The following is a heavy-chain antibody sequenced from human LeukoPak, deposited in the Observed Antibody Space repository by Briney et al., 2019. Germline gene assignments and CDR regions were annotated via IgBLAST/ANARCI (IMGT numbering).Heavy chain of an antibody. CDR1: GVSISSSNSY. V-gene: IGHV4-39*07. Sequence: SETLSLTCTVSGVSISSSNSYWGWIRQPPGKGLEWIGSIYYSGNTYYNASLKSQVSISIDTSKNRFSLKLTSVTAADTAVYYCAREVGQYSSGWLSSEYYFDSWGQGTLVTVSS. D-gene: IGHD6-19*01. J-gene: IGHJ4*02. CDR3: AREVGQYSSGWLSSEYYFDS. CDR2: IYYSGNT.